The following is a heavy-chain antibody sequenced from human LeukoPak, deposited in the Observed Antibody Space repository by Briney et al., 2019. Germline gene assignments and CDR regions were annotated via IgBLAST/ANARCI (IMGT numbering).Heavy chain of an antibody. V-gene: IGHV3-11*04. Sequence: GGSLRLSCAASGFTLSDYYLTWIRQAPGKGLEWVSYITSRGSTIYHADSVKGRFTISRDNAKNSLYLQMNSLRAEDTAVYYCAGIMVYDSVGYWGQGTLVTVSS. CDR2: ITSRGSTI. D-gene: IGHD2-8*01. J-gene: IGHJ4*02. CDR1: GFTLSDYY. CDR3: AGIMVYDSVGY.